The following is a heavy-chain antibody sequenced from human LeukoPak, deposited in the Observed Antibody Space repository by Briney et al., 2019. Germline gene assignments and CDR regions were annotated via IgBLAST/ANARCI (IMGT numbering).Heavy chain of an antibody. V-gene: IGHV5-51*01. J-gene: IGHJ5*02. CDR3: ARHPTDYYGSGSLRKGWFDP. CDR2: IYPGDSDT. D-gene: IGHD3-10*01. CDR1: GYSFTSYW. Sequence: GESLKISCKGSGYSFTSYWIGWVRQVPGKGLEWMGIIYPGDSDTRYSPSFQGQVTISADKSISTAYLQWSSLKASDTAMYYCARHPTDYYGSGSLRKGWFDPWGQGTLVTVPS.